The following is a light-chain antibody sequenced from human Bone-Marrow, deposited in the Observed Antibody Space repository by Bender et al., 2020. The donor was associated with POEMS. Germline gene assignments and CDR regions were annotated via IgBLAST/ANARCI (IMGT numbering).Light chain of an antibody. V-gene: IGLV2-14*02. CDR2: EVS. Sequence: QSALTQPASVSGSPGQSITISCTGTSSDVGSYNLVSWYQQHPGKAPKLMIYEVSNLPSGVPDRFSGSKSGNTASLTISGLQAEDEADYYCSSYTSTSIVIFGGGTKLTVL. CDR1: SSDVGSYNL. CDR3: SSYTSTSIVI. J-gene: IGLJ2*01.